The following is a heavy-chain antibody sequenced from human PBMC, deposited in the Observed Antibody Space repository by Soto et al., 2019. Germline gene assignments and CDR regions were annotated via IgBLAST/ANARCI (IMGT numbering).Heavy chain of an antibody. D-gene: IGHD6-13*01. J-gene: IGHJ4*02. CDR2: INHDGSKT. V-gene: IGHV3-74*01. Sequence: GGSLRLSCAASQFSFSSYWMHWVRQVPGKGPAWVSRINHDGSKTEYADSVKGRFTTSRDNTNNTLYLQMNSLRVEDTAMYYCVREPWGFSGTWYDYWGQGTLVTVS. CDR3: VREPWGFSGTWYDY. CDR1: QFSFSSYW.